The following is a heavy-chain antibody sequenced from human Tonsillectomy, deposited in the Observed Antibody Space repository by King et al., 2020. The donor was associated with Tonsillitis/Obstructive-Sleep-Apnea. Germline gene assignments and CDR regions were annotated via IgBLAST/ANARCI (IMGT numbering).Heavy chain of an antibody. J-gene: IGHJ4*02. D-gene: IGHD3-10*01. Sequence: VQLVESGGGLVQPGGSLRLSCAASGITFSSYAMSWVRQAPGKGLEWVSTISGGGGSTYYADSVKGRFTISRDNSKNTLYLQMNSLRAEDTAVYYCAKAMXQGIIITIFDYWGQGTLVTVSS. CDR2: ISGGGGST. CDR1: GITFSSYA. V-gene: IGHV3-23*04. CDR3: AKAMXQGIIITIFDY.